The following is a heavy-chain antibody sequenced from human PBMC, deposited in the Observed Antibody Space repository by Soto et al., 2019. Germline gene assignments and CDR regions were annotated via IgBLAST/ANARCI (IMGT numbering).Heavy chain of an antibody. J-gene: IGHJ6*02. Sequence: EVQLVESGGGLVKPGGSLRLSCAASGFTFSSYSMNWVRQAPGKGLEWVSSISSSSSYIYYADSVKGRFTISRDNAKNSLYLQMNSLRAEDMAVYYCARDSGSSWGYYYYGMDVWGQGTTVTVSS. D-gene: IGHD6-13*01. CDR2: ISSSSSYI. V-gene: IGHV3-21*01. CDR1: GFTFSSYS. CDR3: ARDSGSSWGYYYYGMDV.